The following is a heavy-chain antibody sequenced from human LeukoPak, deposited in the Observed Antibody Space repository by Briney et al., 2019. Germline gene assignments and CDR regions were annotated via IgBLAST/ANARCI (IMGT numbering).Heavy chain of an antibody. CDR3: ATLAYCGGDCYFDY. V-gene: IGHV3-30*02. Sequence: GGSLRLSCAASGFTFSSYGMHWVRQAPGKGLEWVAFIRYDGSNKYYADSVKGRFTISRDNSKNTLYLQMNSLRAEDTAVYYCATLAYCGGDCYFDYWGQGTLVTVSS. D-gene: IGHD2-21*02. CDR2: IRYDGSNK. CDR1: GFTFSSYG. J-gene: IGHJ4*02.